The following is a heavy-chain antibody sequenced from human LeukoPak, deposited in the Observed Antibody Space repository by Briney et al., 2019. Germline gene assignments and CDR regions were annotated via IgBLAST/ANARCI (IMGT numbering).Heavy chain of an antibody. Sequence: SETLSLTCTVSGGSISSYYWSWIRQPPGKGLEWNGYIYYSGSTNYNPSLKSRVTISVDTSKNQFSLKLSSVTAADTAVYYCARRDTSSWYKDDAFDIWGQGTMVTVSS. V-gene: IGHV4-59*08. CDR3: ARRDTSSWYKDDAFDI. D-gene: IGHD6-13*01. CDR2: IYYSGST. J-gene: IGHJ3*02. CDR1: GGSISSYY.